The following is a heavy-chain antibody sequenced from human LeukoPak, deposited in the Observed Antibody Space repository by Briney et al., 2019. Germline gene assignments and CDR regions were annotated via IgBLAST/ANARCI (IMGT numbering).Heavy chain of an antibody. Sequence: SETLSLTCGVSGGSISSTNWWTSIRQPPGKGLEWIGEVHLDGRTNFNPSLKSRLTMSVDLSENHVSLKLTSVTAADTAVYYCTREGGFYRPLDYSGQGTLVTVSS. CDR1: GGSISSTNW. CDR2: VHLDGRT. J-gene: IGHJ4*02. D-gene: IGHD6-25*01. CDR3: TREGGFYRPLDY. V-gene: IGHV4-4*02.